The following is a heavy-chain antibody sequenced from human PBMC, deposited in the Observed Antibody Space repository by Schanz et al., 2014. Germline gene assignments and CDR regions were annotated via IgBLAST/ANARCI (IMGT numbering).Heavy chain of an antibody. J-gene: IGHJ4*02. D-gene: IGHD3-9*01. V-gene: IGHV3-11*06. Sequence: LVESGGGVVQPGRSLRLSCASSGFTFGENYMHWIRQAPGKGLEWVSVISSTGIHTDYAESVKGRFTISRDNAKKSLFLQMNSLRAEDTAVYYCARVRYDILTDYYTEYYFDSWGQGTLVAVSS. CDR2: ISSTGIHT. CDR1: GFTFGENY. CDR3: ARVRYDILTDYYTEYYFDS.